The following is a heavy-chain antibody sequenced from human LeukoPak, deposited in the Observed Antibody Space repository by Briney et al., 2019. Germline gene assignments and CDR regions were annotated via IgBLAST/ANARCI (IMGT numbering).Heavy chain of an antibody. D-gene: IGHD3-10*01. CDR3: TRAPHYGSGIYFDY. V-gene: IGHV3-7*03. CDR1: GFTFSRSW. J-gene: IGHJ4*02. CDR2: IKQDGSDK. Sequence: GGSLRLSCAASGFTFSRSWMNWVRQAPGKGLEWVANIKQDGSDKYYLDSVRGRFTISRDNAKDTLYLQMNSLKTEDTAVYYCTRAPHYGSGIYFDYWGQGTLVTVSS.